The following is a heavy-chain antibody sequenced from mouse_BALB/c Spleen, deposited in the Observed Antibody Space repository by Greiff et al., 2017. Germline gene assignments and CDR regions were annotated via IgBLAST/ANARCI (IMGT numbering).Heavy chain of an antibody. V-gene: IGHV1-69*01. Sequence: QVQLQQPGAELVMPGASVKMSCKASGYTFTDYWMHWVKQRPGQGLEWIGAIDTSDSYTSYNQKFKGKATLTVDESSSTAYMQLSSLTSEDSAVYYCARSNYGAMDYWGQGTSVTVSS. CDR3: ARSNYGAMDY. D-gene: IGHD2-5*01. CDR1: GYTFTDYW. CDR2: IDTSDSYT. J-gene: IGHJ4*01.